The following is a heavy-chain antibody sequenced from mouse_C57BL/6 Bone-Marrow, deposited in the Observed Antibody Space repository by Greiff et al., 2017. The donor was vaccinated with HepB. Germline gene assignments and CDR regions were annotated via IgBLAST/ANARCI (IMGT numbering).Heavy chain of an antibody. J-gene: IGHJ1*03. CDR3: ARRGYDGYHGRYWYFDV. D-gene: IGHD2-3*01. CDR1: GYTFTSYW. V-gene: IGHV1-61*01. Sequence: QVQLQQPGAELVRPGSSVKLSCKASGYTFTSYWMDWVKQRPGQGLEWIGNIYPSDSETHYNQKFKDKATLTVDKSSSTAYMQLSSLTSEDSAVYYGARRGYDGYHGRYWYFDVWGTGTTVTVSS. CDR2: IYPSDSET.